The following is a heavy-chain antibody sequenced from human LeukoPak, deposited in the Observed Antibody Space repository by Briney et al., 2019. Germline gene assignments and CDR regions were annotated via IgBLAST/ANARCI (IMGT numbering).Heavy chain of an antibody. V-gene: IGHV4-34*01. CDR1: GGSFSGYY. CDR3: ARGPLVVIRTAFDI. D-gene: IGHD3-22*01. CDR2: INHSGST. J-gene: IGHJ3*02. Sequence: SETLSLTCAVYGGSFSGYYWSWIRQPPGKGLEWIGEINHSGSTNYNPSLKSQVTISVDTSKNQFSLKLSSVTAADTAVYYCARGPLVVIRTAFDIWGQGTMVTVSS.